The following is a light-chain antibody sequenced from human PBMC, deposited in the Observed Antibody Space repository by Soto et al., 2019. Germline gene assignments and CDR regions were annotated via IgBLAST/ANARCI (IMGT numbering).Light chain of an antibody. CDR3: QQRSNWPRA. J-gene: IGKJ5*01. CDR1: QSVNSH. CDR2: DAS. V-gene: IGKV3-11*01. Sequence: EIVLTQSPATLSLSPGESATLSCRASQSVNSHLAWYQQKRGQAPRPLIYDASNRATGIPARFSGSGSGTDFTLTISSLEPEDFAVYYCQQRSNWPRAFGQGTRLEI.